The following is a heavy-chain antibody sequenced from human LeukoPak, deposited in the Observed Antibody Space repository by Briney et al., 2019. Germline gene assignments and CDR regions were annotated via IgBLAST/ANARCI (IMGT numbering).Heavy chain of an antibody. Sequence: PGGSLRLSCAASGFTFNTYPMNWVRQAPGNGLEWISHIRDSGITDYADSVKGRFTISRDNAKNSLYLQLNSLRAEDTAVYYCARDHDYAFDNWGQGTLVTVSS. J-gene: IGHJ4*02. D-gene: IGHD4-17*01. CDR1: GFTFNTYP. CDR2: IRDSGIT. CDR3: ARDHDYAFDN. V-gene: IGHV3-69-1*01.